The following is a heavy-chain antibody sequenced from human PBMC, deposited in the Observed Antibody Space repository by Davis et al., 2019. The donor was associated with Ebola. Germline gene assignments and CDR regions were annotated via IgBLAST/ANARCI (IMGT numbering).Heavy chain of an antibody. J-gene: IGHJ6*02. D-gene: IGHD3-16*01. V-gene: IGHV4-59*12. CDR3: ARDRYASGGMDV. Sequence: MPSETLSLTCTVSGGSISSYYWSWIRQPPGKGLEWIGYIYYSGSTNYNPSLKSRVTISVDKSKNQFSLKLSSVTAADTAVYYCARDRYASGGMDVWGQGTTVTVSS. CDR2: IYYSGST. CDR1: GGSISSYY.